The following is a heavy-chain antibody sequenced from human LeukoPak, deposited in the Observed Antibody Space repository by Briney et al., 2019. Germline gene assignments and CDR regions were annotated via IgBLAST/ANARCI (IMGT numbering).Heavy chain of an antibody. J-gene: IGHJ4*02. CDR2: IHSGGST. CDR1: GFTVSSNY. CDR3: ARGSTVTPFDY. D-gene: IGHD4-17*01. Sequence: QPGGSLRLSCAASGFTVSSNYMSWVRQAPGKGLEWVSVIHSGGSTYYADSVKGRFTISRDNSKNTLYLQMNSLRAEDTAVYYCARGSTVTPFDYWGQGTLVTVSS. V-gene: IGHV3-66*01.